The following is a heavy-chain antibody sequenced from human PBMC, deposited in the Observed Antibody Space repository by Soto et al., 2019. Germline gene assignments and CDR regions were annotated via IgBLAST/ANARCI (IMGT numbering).Heavy chain of an antibody. Sequence: SETLSLTCTVSGGSISSGDQYWSWIRQHPGKGLEWVGYVSYRGRTYYNPSLKSRVTISLDTSKNQFSLKMSSVYAADTAVYYCARSNWKYLFDYWGQGTQVTVSS. CDR2: VSYRGRT. CDR3: ARSNWKYLFDY. CDR1: GGSISSGDQY. V-gene: IGHV4-31*03. D-gene: IGHD1-7*01. J-gene: IGHJ4*02.